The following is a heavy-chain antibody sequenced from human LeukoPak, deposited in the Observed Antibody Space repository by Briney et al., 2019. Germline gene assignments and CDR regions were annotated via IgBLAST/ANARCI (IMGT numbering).Heavy chain of an antibody. Sequence: PGGSLRLSCAASGFTFSSYWMSWVRQAPGKGLEWVSYISSSGSTIYYADSVKGRFTISRDNAKNSLYLQMNSLRAEDAAVYYCARGMRQHLDYWGQGTLVTVSS. CDR3: ARGMRQHLDY. D-gene: IGHD6-13*01. V-gene: IGHV3-48*04. CDR1: GFTFSSYW. CDR2: ISSSGSTI. J-gene: IGHJ4*02.